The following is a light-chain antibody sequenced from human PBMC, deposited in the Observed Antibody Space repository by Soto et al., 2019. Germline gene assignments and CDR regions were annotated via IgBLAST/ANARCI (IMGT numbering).Light chain of an antibody. Sequence: DIPMTQSPSTLSASVGDRVTITCRASQSISSWLAWYQQKPGKAPKLLIYEASSLESGVPSRFSGSGSGTECTLTISSLQPDDFATYYCQRYNDYSERFGQGTKVEIK. CDR1: QSISSW. CDR2: EAS. CDR3: QRYNDYSER. J-gene: IGKJ1*01. V-gene: IGKV1-5*03.